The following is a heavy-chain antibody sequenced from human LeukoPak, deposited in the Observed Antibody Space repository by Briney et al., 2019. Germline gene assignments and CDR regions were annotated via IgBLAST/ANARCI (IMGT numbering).Heavy chain of an antibody. J-gene: IGHJ4*02. CDR3: TRDVSLWFEILLH. CDR1: GFTFSDVY. CDR2: IKSELHGGTT. Sequence: GVSLRLSCAASGFTFSDVYMNWLRHAPEKGLEWIGRIKSELHGGTTDFAAAVNGRLIISRDHSKNTVYLQMNSLKTEDTGVYYCTRDVSLWFEILLHGGQGTVVTVSS. D-gene: IGHD2/OR15-2a*01. V-gene: IGHV3-15*01.